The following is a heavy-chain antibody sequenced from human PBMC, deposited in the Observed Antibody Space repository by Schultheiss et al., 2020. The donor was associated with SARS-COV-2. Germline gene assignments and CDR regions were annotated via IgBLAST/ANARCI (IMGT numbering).Heavy chain of an antibody. D-gene: IGHD2-2*01. J-gene: IGHJ6*02. CDR3: ARALVAVPAAIGSYYYGMAV. Sequence: GGSLRLSCAASGFTFSDYYMSWIRQAPGKGLEWVSYISSSGSTIYYADSVKGRFTISRDNSKNTLYLQMNSLRAEDTAVYYCARALVAVPAAIGSYYYGMAVWGQGTTVTVFS. CDR1: GFTFSDYY. V-gene: IGHV3-11*04. CDR2: ISSSGSTI.